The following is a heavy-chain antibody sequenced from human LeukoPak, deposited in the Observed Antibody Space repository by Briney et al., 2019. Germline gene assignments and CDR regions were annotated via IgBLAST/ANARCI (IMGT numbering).Heavy chain of an antibody. D-gene: IGHD3/OR15-3a*01. V-gene: IGHV4-39*07. CDR3: ARDGYKIFGLYYFDY. CDR2: IYYSGST. CDR1: GGSISSSSYY. J-gene: IGHJ4*02. Sequence: PSETLSLTCTVSGGSISSSSYYWGWIRQPPGKGLEWIGSIYYSGSTYYNPSLKSRVTISVDTSKNQFSLKLSSVTAADTAVYYCARDGYKIFGLYYFDYWGQGTLVTVSS.